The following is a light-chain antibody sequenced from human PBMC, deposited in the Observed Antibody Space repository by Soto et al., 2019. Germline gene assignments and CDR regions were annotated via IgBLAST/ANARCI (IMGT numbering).Light chain of an antibody. CDR3: YSYTSRTTWV. Sequence: QSALTQPASVSGSPGQSITVSCTGTNTDVGGYNYVSWYQHHPGKAPKVIIYEVTNRPSGISNRFSGSKSGNTASLTISGLQAEDEADYYCYSYTSRTTWVFGGGTKVTVL. CDR2: EVT. V-gene: IGLV2-14*01. CDR1: NTDVGGYNY. J-gene: IGLJ3*02.